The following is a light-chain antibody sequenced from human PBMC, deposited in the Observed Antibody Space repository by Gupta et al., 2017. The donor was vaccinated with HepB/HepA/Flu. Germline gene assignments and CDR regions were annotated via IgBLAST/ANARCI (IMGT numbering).Light chain of an antibody. V-gene: IGKV4-1*01. CDR1: QNLLYSSNNKNY. Sequence: VMTQSPDSLAVSLGERATIDCKSSQNLLYSSNNKNYLAWYQQKPGQPPRLLIYWASTRESGVPDRFRGSGSGTDFTLTISSLQAEDVAVYYCQQYYSSLWTFGRGTKVEIK. CDR3: QQYYSSLWT. J-gene: IGKJ1*01. CDR2: WAS.